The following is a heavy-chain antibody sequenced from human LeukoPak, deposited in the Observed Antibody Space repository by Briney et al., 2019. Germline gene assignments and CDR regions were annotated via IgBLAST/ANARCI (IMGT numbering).Heavy chain of an antibody. CDR3: ARHLLTAGSID. V-gene: IGHV4-59*08. CDR1: GGSTSSDY. J-gene: IGHJ4*02. D-gene: IGHD3-9*01. CDR2: IHNSGTT. Sequence: SETLSLTCSIPGGSTSSDYWSWIRQPPGKGLEWMAYIHNSGTTKYNPSLKSRVTISVDTSKNQFSLKLSSVTAADTAFYYCARHLLTAGSIDWGRGTLVTVSS.